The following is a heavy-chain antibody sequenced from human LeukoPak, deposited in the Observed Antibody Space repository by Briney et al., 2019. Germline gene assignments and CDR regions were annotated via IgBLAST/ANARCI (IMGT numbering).Heavy chain of an antibody. Sequence: SETLSLTCTVSGGSISSHYWSWIRQPPGKGLEWIGYIYYSGSTNYNPSLKSRVTISVDTSKNQFSLKLSSVTAADTAVYYCARHDYGDDWFDPWGQGTQVTVSS. CDR3: ARHDYGDDWFDP. V-gene: IGHV4-59*11. CDR1: GGSISSHY. CDR2: IYYSGST. J-gene: IGHJ5*02. D-gene: IGHD4-17*01.